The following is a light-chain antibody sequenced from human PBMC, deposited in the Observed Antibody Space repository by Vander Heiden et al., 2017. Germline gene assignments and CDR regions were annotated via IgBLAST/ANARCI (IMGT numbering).Light chain of an antibody. CDR1: SSDVGGYNY. J-gene: IGLJ1*01. V-gene: IGLV2-14*01. Sequence: QSALTQPASVSGSPDQSITISCTGTSSDVGGYNYVSWYQQHPGKAPKLMIYEVSNRPSGVSNRFSGSKSGNTASLTISGLQAEDEADYYCSSYTSSSTLVFGTGTKVTVL. CDR2: EVS. CDR3: SSYTSSSTLV.